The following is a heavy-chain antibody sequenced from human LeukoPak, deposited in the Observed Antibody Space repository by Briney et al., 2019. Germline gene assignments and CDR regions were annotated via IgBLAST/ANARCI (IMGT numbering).Heavy chain of an antibody. CDR2: IYHSGST. CDR1: GGSISSSSYY. V-gene: IGHV4-39*07. D-gene: IGHD6-19*01. CDR3: ARVRGIAVAVGY. Sequence: PSETLSLTCTVSGGSISSSSYYWGWIRQPPGKGLEWIGSIYHSGSTYYNPSLKSRVTISVDTSKNQFSLRLSSVTAADTAVYYCARVRGIAVAVGYWGQGTLVTVSS. J-gene: IGHJ4*02.